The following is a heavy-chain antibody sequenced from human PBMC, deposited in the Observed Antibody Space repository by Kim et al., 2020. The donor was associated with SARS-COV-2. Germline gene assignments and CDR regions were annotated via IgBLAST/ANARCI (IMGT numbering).Heavy chain of an antibody. J-gene: IGHJ4*02. Sequence: GGSLRLSCVASGFTFSRYAMSWVRQAPGKGLEWVSAISGSGGSTYYADSVKGRFTISRDNSKNTLYLQMNSLRAEDTAVYYCAKDSGNDYGHQLDYWGQGTLVTVSS. CDR2: ISGSGGST. D-gene: IGHD4-17*01. CDR3: AKDSGNDYGHQLDY. V-gene: IGHV3-23*01. CDR1: GFTFSRYA.